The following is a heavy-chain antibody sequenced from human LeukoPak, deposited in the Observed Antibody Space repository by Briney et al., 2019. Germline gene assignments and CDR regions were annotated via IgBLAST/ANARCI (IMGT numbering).Heavy chain of an antibody. J-gene: IGHJ5*02. CDR3: AREIVPAARFDP. V-gene: IGHV4-31*03. CDR1: GGSISSGGYY. D-gene: IGHD2-2*01. Sequence: PSETLSLTCTVSGGSISSGGYYWSWIRQHPGKGLEWIGYIYYSGSTYYNPSLKSRVTISVDTSKNQFSLKLSSVTAADTAVYYCAREIVPAARFDPWGQGTLVTVSS. CDR2: IYYSGST.